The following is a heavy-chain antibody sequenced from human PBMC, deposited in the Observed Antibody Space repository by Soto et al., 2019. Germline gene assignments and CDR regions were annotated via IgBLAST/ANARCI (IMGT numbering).Heavy chain of an antibody. CDR2: ISAYDGNT. Sequence: ASVKVSCKASGYTFTSYGISWVRQAPGQGLEWMGWISAYDGNTNYAQKLQGRVTMTTDTSTSTAYMGLRSLRSDDTAVYYCARDAAAGPDAFDIWGQGTMVTVSS. CDR1: GYTFTSYG. D-gene: IGHD6-13*01. J-gene: IGHJ3*02. CDR3: ARDAAAGPDAFDI. V-gene: IGHV1-18*01.